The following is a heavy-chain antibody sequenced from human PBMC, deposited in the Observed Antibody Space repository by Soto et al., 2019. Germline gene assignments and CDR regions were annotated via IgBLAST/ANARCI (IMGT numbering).Heavy chain of an antibody. D-gene: IGHD5-12*01. J-gene: IGHJ6*03. CDR3: ARSRLRLHYYCMDV. V-gene: IGHV5-51*01. CDR1: GYSFATCW. CDR2: IQPGDCQP. Sequence: VESLKISCQGSGYSFATCWIDWVRQMPGKGLERVHVIQPGDCQPRYSPSFRGQVTTFTDKYTRHVHLDWSSLLASDPAMYYCARSRLRLHYYCMDVWGQGTKVTVSS.